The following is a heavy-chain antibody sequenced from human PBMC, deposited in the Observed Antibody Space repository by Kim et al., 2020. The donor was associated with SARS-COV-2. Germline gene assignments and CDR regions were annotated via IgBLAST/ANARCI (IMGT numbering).Heavy chain of an antibody. CDR3: ARFLRYYFDY. CDR2: T. V-gene: IGHV4-59*10. Sequence: TTYNPSRMSRAAMSVDTSKSQFSLKVSSVTAADTAVYYCARFLRYYFDYWGQGTLVTVSS. J-gene: IGHJ4*02.